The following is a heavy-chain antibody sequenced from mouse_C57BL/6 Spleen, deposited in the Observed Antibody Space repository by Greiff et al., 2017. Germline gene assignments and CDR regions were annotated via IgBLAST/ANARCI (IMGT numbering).Heavy chain of an antibody. Sequence: QVQLQQPGAELVKPGASVKVSCKASGYTFTSYWMHWVKQRPGQGLEWIGRIHPSDSDTNYNQKFNGKATLTVDKSSSTAYMQLSSLTSEDSAVYYCATETAQATWFAYWGQGTLVTVSA. D-gene: IGHD3-2*02. CDR1: GYTFTSYW. CDR3: ATETAQATWFAY. J-gene: IGHJ3*01. V-gene: IGHV1-74*01. CDR2: IHPSDSDT.